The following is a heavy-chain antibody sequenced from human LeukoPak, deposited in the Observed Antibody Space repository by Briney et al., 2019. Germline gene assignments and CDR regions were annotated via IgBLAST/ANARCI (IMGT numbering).Heavy chain of an antibody. J-gene: IGHJ6*04. Sequence: PGGSLRLSCAASGFTFSSYEMNWVRQAPGKRLEWVSYISSRGSTIYYADSVKGRFTLSRDNAKTSLYLQMNSLRAEDTAVYYCAELGITMIGGVWGKGTTVTISS. CDR3: AELGITMIGGV. CDR2: ISSRGSTI. CDR1: GFTFSSYE. V-gene: IGHV3-48*03. D-gene: IGHD3-10*02.